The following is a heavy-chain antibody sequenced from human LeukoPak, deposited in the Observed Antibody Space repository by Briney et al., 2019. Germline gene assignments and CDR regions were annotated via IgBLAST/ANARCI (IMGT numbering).Heavy chain of an antibody. V-gene: IGHV3-9*01. CDR2: ISWNSGRI. Sequence: GGSLRLSCAASGFTFDDYAMHWVRQAPGKGLEWVSGISWNSGRIDYADSVKGRFTISRDNTNNSLYLQMKSLRAEDTALYYCAKATHYDYVWGSYLDYWGQGTLVTVSS. CDR3: AKATHYDYVWGSYLDY. J-gene: IGHJ4*02. CDR1: GFTFDDYA. D-gene: IGHD3-16*01.